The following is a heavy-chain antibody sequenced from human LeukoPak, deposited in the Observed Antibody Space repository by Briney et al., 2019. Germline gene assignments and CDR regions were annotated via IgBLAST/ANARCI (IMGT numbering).Heavy chain of an antibody. CDR1: GGSISSYY. D-gene: IGHD6-13*01. Sequence: SETLSLTCTVSGGSISSYYWSWIRQPPGKGLEWIGYIYYSGSTNYNPSLKSRVTISVDTSKNQFSLKLSSVTAADTAVYYCARGPRIAAAGQNYYYYGMDVWGQGTTVTVSS. CDR2: IYYSGST. J-gene: IGHJ6*02. V-gene: IGHV4-59*12. CDR3: ARGPRIAAAGQNYYYYGMDV.